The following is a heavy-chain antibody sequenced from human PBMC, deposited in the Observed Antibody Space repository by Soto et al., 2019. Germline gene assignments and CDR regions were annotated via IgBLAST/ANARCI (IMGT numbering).Heavy chain of an antibody. CDR3: ARHKYHSSGPSAD. CDR2: IYYSGST. D-gene: IGHD3-22*01. J-gene: IGHJ4*02. CDR1: GGSISSGGYS. Sequence: SSETLSLTCAVSGGSISSGGYSWSWIRQPPGKGLEWIGCIYYSGSTYYNPSLKSRVTISVDTSKNQFSLKLSSVTAADTAVYYWARHKYHSSGPSADWGPGTLVTVSS. V-gene: IGHV4-30-2*03.